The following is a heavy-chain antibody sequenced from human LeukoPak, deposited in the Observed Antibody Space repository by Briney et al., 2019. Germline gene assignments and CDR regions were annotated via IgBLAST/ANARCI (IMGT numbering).Heavy chain of an antibody. V-gene: IGHV3-30*18. Sequence: GGSLRLSCAASGFTFSSYGMHWVRQAPGKGLEWVAVISYDGSNKYYADSVKGRFTISRDNSKNTLYLQMNSLRAEDTAVYYCAKDPRSYYYGSGSYYAPGYWGQGTLVTVSS. CDR3: AKDPRSYYYGSGSYYAPGY. J-gene: IGHJ4*02. CDR2: ISYDGSNK. CDR1: GFTFSSYG. D-gene: IGHD3-10*01.